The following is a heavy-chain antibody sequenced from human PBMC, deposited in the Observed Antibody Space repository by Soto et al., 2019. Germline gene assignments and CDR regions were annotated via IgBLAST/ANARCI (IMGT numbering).Heavy chain of an antibody. V-gene: IGHV3-30-3*01. CDR1: GFTFSSYA. CDR2: ISYDGSNK. J-gene: IGHJ3*02. Sequence: GGSLRLSCAASGFTFSSYAMHWVRQAPGKGLEWVAVISYDGSNKYYADSVKGRFTISRDNSKNTLYLQMNSLRAEDTAVYYCARDPSAAAGYDAFDIWGQGTMVTVSS. D-gene: IGHD6-13*01. CDR3: ARDPSAAAGYDAFDI.